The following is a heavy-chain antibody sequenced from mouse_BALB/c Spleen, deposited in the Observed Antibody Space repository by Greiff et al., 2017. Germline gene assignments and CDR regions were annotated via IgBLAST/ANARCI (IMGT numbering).Heavy chain of an antibody. D-gene: IGHD2-10*02. CDR3: ARYGKEDAMDY. CDR2: IYPGNGDT. CDR1: GYTFTSYN. Sequence: QVQLQQPGAELVKPGASVKMSCKASGYTFTSYNMHWVKQTPGKGLEWIGAIYPGNGDTSYNQKFKGKATLTADKSSSTAYMQLSSLTSEDSAVYYCARYGKEDAMDYWGQGTSVTVSS. J-gene: IGHJ4*01. V-gene: IGHV1-12*01.